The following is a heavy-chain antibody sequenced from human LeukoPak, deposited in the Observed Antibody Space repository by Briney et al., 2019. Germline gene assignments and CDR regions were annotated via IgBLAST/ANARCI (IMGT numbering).Heavy chain of an antibody. D-gene: IGHD1-1*01. CDR2: IIPIFGTA. CDR3: ARERDYWSEAWFDP. CDR1: GGTFSSYA. J-gene: IGHJ5*02. V-gene: IGHV1-69*05. Sequence: SVKVSCKASGGTFSSYAISWVRQAPGQGLECMGRIIPIFGTANYAQKFQGRVTITTDESTSTAYMELSSLRSEDTAVYYCARERDYWSEAWFDPWGQGTLVTVSS.